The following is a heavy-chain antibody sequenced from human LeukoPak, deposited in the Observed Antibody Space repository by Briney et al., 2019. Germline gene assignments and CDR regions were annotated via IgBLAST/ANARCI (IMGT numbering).Heavy chain of an antibody. V-gene: IGHV7-4-1*02. CDR1: GYTFTSYS. CDR3: ARVVHPYDYESSGLTYDAFDI. J-gene: IGHJ3*02. Sequence: ASVKVSCKASGYTFTSYSMNWVRQAPGQGLEWLGWINTNTGNPTYAQGFTGRFVFSLDTSVNTAYLQISSLKAEDTAVYYCARVVHPYDYESSGLTYDAFDIRGQGTMVTVSS. D-gene: IGHD3-22*01. CDR2: INTNTGNP.